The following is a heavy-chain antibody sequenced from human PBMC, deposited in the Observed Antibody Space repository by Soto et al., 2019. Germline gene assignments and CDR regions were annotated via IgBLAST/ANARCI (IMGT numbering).Heavy chain of an antibody. CDR3: ARDGREWSFNFVY. V-gene: IGHV3-48*02. CDR2: ISTSTSTI. Sequence: PGGSLRLSCAASGFIFSTYSMNWVRQAPGKGLEWVSYISTSTSTIYYADSVKGRFTISRDNAKNSLYLQMNSLRDEDTAVYFCARDGREWSFNFVYWGQGTLVTVSS. CDR1: GFIFSTYS. D-gene: IGHD3-3*01. J-gene: IGHJ4*02.